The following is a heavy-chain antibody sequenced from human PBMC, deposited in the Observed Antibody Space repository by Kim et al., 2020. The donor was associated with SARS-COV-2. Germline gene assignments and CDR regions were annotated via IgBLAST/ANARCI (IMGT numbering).Heavy chain of an antibody. Sequence: GGSLRLSCAASGFTFSSYWMSWVRQAPGKGLEWVANIKKDGSEKYYVDSVKGRFTISRDNAKNSLYLQLKSLRAEDTALCYCARTALKGYCPNCVCYMD. J-gene: IGHJ6*01. CDR1: GFTFSSYW. V-gene: IGHV3-7*01. D-gene: IGHD2-8*01. CDR2: IKKDGSEK. CDR3: ARTALKGYCPNCVCYMD.